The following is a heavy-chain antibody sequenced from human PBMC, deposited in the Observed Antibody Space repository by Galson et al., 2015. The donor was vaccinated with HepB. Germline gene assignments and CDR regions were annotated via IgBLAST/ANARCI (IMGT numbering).Heavy chain of an antibody. J-gene: IGHJ3*02. V-gene: IGHV3-30-3*01. CDR3: ARGNQLLYWVYAFDI. CDR2: ISYDGSNK. D-gene: IGHD2-2*02. CDR1: GFTFSSYA. Sequence: SLRLSCADSGFTFSSYAMHWVRQAPGKGLEWVAVISYDGSNKYYADSVKGRFTISRDNSKNTLYLQMNSLRAEDTAVYYCARGNQLLYWVYAFDIWGQGTMVTVSS.